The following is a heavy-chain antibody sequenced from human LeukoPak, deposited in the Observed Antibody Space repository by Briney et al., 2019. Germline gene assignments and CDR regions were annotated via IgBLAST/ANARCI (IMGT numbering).Heavy chain of an antibody. CDR3: ARDSGYDSLIGDFDY. Sequence: PGGSLRLSCAASGFTFSSYAMSWVRQARGKGLEWVSAISGSGGSTYYADSVKGRFTISRDNSKNTLYLQMNSLRAEDTAVYYCARDSGYDSLIGDFDYWGQGTLVTVSS. D-gene: IGHD5-12*01. CDR2: ISGSGGST. J-gene: IGHJ4*02. V-gene: IGHV3-23*01. CDR1: GFTFSSYA.